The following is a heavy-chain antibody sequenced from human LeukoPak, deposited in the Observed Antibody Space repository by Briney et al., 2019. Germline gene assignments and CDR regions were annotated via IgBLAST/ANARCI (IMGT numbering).Heavy chain of an antibody. CDR2: ISSDGSNE. Sequence: GGSLRLSCAASGFTFSSFAMHWVRQAPGKGLAWVALISSDGSNEYYADSVKGRFSISRDNSKNTLHLQMNSLRAEDTAVYYCARIGYSSSWSGDYWGQGTLVTVSS. V-gene: IGHV3-30-3*01. CDR1: GFTFSSFA. D-gene: IGHD6-13*01. CDR3: ARIGYSSSWSGDY. J-gene: IGHJ4*02.